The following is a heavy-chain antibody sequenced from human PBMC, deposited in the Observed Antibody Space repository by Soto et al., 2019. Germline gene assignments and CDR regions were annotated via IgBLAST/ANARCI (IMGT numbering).Heavy chain of an antibody. CDR3: ARAAITINYYYYGMDV. Sequence: ASVKVSCKASGYTFTSYAMHWVRQAPGQRLEWMGWINAGNGNTKYSQKFQGRVTITRDTSASTAYMELSSLRPEDTAVYYCARAAITINYYYYGMDVWGQGTTVTVSS. CDR1: GYTFTSYA. D-gene: IGHD3-3*01. CDR2: INAGNGNT. V-gene: IGHV1-3*01. J-gene: IGHJ6*02.